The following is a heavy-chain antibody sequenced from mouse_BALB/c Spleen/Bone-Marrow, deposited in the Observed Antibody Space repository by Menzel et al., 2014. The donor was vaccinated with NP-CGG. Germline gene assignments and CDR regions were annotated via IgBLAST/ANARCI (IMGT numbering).Heavy chain of an antibody. Sequence: EVQRVESGGGLVQPGGSRKLSCAASGFTFSSFGMHWVRQAPEKRLEWVAYISSGSSTIYYADTVKGRFTISRDNPKNTLFLQMTSLRSEDTAMYYCARGGNFAWFAYWGQGTLVTVSA. D-gene: IGHD2-1*01. CDR2: ISSGSSTI. CDR3: ARGGNFAWFAY. CDR1: GFTFSSFG. V-gene: IGHV5-17*02. J-gene: IGHJ3*01.